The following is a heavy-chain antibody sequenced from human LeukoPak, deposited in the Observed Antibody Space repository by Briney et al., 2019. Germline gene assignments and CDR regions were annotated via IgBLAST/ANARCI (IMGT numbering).Heavy chain of an antibody. CDR1: GFTFSSYG. D-gene: IGHD3-22*01. CDR2: IWYDGSNK. J-gene: IGHJ4*02. Sequence: GRSLRLSCAASGFTFSSYGMHWVRQAPGKGLEWVAVIWYDGSNKYYADSVKGRFTISRDNAKNSLYLQMNSLRAEDTAVYYCAKDYYDSSGYYYNPYYFDYWGQGTLVTVSS. V-gene: IGHV3-33*03. CDR3: AKDYYDSSGYYYNPYYFDY.